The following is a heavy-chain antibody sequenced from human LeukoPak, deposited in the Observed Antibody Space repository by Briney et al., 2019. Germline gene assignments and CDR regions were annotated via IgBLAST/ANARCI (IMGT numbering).Heavy chain of an antibody. Sequence: PGGSLRLSCAASGFTYSSYAMSWVRQGPGKGLEWVSGISGSGGSTYYADAVKGRFTISRDNSKNTQYLQMNSLRDEDTAVYYCAKDARYSGDGRAEYFQHWGQGTLVTVSS. CDR2: ISGSGGST. V-gene: IGHV3-23*01. D-gene: IGHD2-21*01. CDR3: AKDARYSGDGRAEYFQH. J-gene: IGHJ1*01. CDR1: GFTYSSYA.